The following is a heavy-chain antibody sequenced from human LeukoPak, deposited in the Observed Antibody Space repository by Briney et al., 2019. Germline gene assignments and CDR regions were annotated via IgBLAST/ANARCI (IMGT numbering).Heavy chain of an antibody. CDR1: GASISSGGYY. J-gene: IGHJ4*02. V-gene: IGHV4-39*01. Sequence: SETLSLTCTVSGASISSGGYYWSWIRQHPGKGLEWVGSIYYDGSTYYNPSLKSRVTISVDTSKTQFSLKLSSVTATDTAVYYCARTGSLGYCSGGSCFDYWGQGTLVTVSS. CDR2: IYYDGST. D-gene: IGHD2-15*01. CDR3: ARTGSLGYCSGGSCFDY.